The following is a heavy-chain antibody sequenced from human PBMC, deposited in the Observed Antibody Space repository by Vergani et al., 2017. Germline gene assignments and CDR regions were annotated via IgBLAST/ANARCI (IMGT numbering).Heavy chain of an antibody. CDR3: ARQGLEEDYGGKGTHPPLGDY. D-gene: IGHD4-23*01. CDR2: IYHSGST. V-gene: IGHV4-38-2*01. Sequence: QVQLPESGPGLVKPSETLSLTCAVSGYSISSGYYWGWIRQPPGKGLEWIGSIYHSGSTYYNPSLKSRVTISVDTSKNQFSLKLSSVTAADTAVYYCARQGLEEDYGGKGTHPPLGDYWGQGTLVTVSS. J-gene: IGHJ4*02. CDR1: GYSISSGYY.